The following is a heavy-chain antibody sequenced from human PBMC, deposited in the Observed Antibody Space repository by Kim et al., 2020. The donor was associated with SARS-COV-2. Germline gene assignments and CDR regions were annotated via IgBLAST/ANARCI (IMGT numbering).Heavy chain of an antibody. J-gene: IGHJ5*02. D-gene: IGHD3-10*01. CDR3: AKAMVRGVMSPWFDP. Sequence: DSVKSRFTISRDNSKNTLYLQMNSLGAEDTAGYYCAKAMVRGVMSPWFDPWGQGTLVTVSS. V-gene: IGHV3-23*01.